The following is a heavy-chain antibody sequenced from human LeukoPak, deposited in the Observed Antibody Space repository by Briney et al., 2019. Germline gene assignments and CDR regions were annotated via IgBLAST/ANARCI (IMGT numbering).Heavy chain of an antibody. J-gene: IGHJ4*02. V-gene: IGHV1-18*01. CDR3: ARGLSPSDY. CDR2: ISAYNGNT. CDR1: GYTFTSYG. Sequence: ASVKVSCKASGYTFTSYGISWVRQAPGQGLEWMGWISAYNGNTNYAQKFQGRVTMTRNTSISTAYMELSSLRSEDTAVYYCARGLSPSDYWGQGTLVTVSS.